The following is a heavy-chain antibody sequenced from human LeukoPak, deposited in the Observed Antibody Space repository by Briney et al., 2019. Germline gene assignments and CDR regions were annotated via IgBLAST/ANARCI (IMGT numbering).Heavy chain of an antibody. CDR3: VREATGYSFADY. D-gene: IGHD1-26*01. CDR1: GFTFSNFA. V-gene: IGHV3-23*01. Sequence: GGSLRLSCAASGFTFSNFAMSWVRQAPGKGLEWVSAITGSGDTTYYADSVKGRFTISRDSSKNTLYLQMDSLTAEDTAVYYCVREATGYSFADYWGQGTLVSVSS. J-gene: IGHJ4*02. CDR2: ITGSGDTT.